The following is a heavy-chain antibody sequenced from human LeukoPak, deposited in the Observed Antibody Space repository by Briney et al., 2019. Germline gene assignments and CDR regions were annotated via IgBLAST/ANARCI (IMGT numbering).Heavy chain of an antibody. CDR1: GYTFTSNV. CDR2: INTYTGNP. CDR3: ARETYSSSGSTYYYGMDV. D-gene: IGHD6-19*01. V-gene: IGHV7-4-1*02. Sequence: VASVKVSCKSSGYTFTSNVINWVRQAPGQGLEWMGWINTYTGNPTYAQGFTGRFVLSLDTSVSTAYLQISSLQAEDTAVYYCARETYSSSGSTYYYGMDVWGQGTTVTVSS. J-gene: IGHJ6*02.